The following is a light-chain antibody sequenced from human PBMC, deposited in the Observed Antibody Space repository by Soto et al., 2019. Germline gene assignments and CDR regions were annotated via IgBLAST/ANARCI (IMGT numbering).Light chain of an antibody. CDR1: QNIYYN. CDR3: QQYNNWPRT. CDR2: RAS. V-gene: IGKV3-15*01. J-gene: IGKJ1*01. Sequence: ILMTQSPATVSVSPCEGATLSRRASQNIYYNVAWYQQRPGQAPRLLIYRASTRAPGVPARFSGSGSGTEFTLTISSLQSEDFAVYYCQQYNNWPRTFGQGTKVDIK.